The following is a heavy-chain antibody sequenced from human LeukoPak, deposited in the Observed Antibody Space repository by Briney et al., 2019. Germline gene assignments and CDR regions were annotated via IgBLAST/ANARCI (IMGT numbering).Heavy chain of an antibody. CDR1: GFTFSSYG. CDR3: AKDNGGHFDY. V-gene: IGHV3-23*01. CDR2: ISGSGGST. Sequence: PGGTLRLSCAASGFTFSSYGMSWVRQAPGKGLEWVSAISGSGGSTYYADSVEGRFTISRDNSKNTPYLQMNSLRAEDTAVYYCAKDNGGHFDYWGQGTLVTVSS. J-gene: IGHJ4*02. D-gene: IGHD2-8*01.